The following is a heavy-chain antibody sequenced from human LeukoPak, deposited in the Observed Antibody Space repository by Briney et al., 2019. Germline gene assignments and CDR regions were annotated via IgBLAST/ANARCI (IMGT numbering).Heavy chain of an antibody. D-gene: IGHD6-19*01. J-gene: IGHJ5*02. Sequence: SETLSLTCTVSGGPISSYYWSWIRQPPGKGLEWIGYIYYSGSTNYNPSLKSRVTISVDTSKNQFSLKLSSVTAADTAVYYCARAIGSSGWYAYNWFDPWGQGTLVTVSS. CDR1: GGPISSYY. V-gene: IGHV4-59*01. CDR2: IYYSGST. CDR3: ARAIGSSGWYAYNWFDP.